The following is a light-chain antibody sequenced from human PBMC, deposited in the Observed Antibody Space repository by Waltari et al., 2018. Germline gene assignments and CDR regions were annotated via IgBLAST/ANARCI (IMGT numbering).Light chain of an antibody. CDR3: QQHSNYWT. J-gene: IGKJ1*01. Sequence: DIQITQAPSTLSASVGDPVSITCRASQNLTSWLAWYQQKPGKAPKLLIYKASSLESGVPSRFSGSGSGTEFTLTISSLQPDDFATYYCQQHSNYWTFGQGTKVEIK. CDR1: QNLTSW. V-gene: IGKV1-5*03. CDR2: KAS.